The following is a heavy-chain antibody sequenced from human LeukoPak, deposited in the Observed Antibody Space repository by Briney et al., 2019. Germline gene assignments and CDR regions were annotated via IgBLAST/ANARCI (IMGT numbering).Heavy chain of an antibody. V-gene: IGHV4-34*01. D-gene: IGHD7-27*01. CDR1: GGSFSGYY. CDR2: INHSGST. Sequence: SETLSLTCAVYGGSFSGYYWSWIRQPPGKGLEWIGEINHSGSTNYNPSLKSRVTISVDTSKNQFSLKLSSVTAADTAVYYCAREARWGYCYGMDVWGQGTTVTVSS. J-gene: IGHJ6*02. CDR3: AREARWGYCYGMDV.